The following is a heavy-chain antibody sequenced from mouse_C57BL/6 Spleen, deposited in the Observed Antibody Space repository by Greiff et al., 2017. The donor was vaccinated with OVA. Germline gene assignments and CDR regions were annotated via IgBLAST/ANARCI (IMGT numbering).Heavy chain of an antibody. D-gene: IGHD1-1*01. Sequence: QVQLKQSGAELVRPGTSVKMSCKASGYTFTNYWIGWAKQRPGHGLEWIGDIYPGGGYTNYNEKFKGKATLTADKSSSTAYMQFSSLTSEDSAIYYCARGDYYGSRGGYFDVWGTGTTVTVSS. CDR3: ARGDYYGSRGGYFDV. CDR2: IYPGGGYT. V-gene: IGHV1-63*01. J-gene: IGHJ1*03. CDR1: GYTFTNYW.